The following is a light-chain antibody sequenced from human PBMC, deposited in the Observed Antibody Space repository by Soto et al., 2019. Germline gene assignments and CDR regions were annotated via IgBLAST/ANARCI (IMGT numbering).Light chain of an antibody. CDR3: QSYDSFNWV. Sequence: NFMLTQPHSVSESPGKTVTIYCTRSSGSIASNYVQWYQQRPGSAPTTVIYEDNQRPSGVPDRFSGSIDTSSNSASLTISGLKTEDEADYYCQSYDSFNWVFGGGTKLTVL. CDR1: SGSIASNY. J-gene: IGLJ3*02. V-gene: IGLV6-57*04. CDR2: EDN.